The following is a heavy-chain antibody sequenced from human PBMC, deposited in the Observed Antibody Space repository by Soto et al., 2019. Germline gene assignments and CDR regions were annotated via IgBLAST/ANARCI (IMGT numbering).Heavy chain of an antibody. V-gene: IGHV4-4*02. CDR2: IYHSGST. CDR1: GGSISSSNW. CDR3: ARDGVEATPYYYGMDV. D-gene: IGHD1-26*01. J-gene: IGHJ6*02. Sequence: SETLSLTCAVSGGSISSSNWWSWVRQPPGKGLEWIGEIYHSGSTNYNPSLKSRVTISVDKSKNQFSLKLSSVTAADTAVYYCARDGVEATPYYYGMDVWGQGTTVTVSS.